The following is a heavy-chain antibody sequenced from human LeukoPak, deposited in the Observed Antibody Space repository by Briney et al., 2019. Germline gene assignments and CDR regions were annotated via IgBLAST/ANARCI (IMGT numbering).Heavy chain of an antibody. D-gene: IGHD1-26*01. V-gene: IGHV1-2*02. CDR1: GYTFTGYY. Sequence: ASVKVSCKASGYTFTGYYINWVRQAPGQGLEWMAWINPTSGGTNYAQKFQGRVTVSRDTSINTVYMQPSRLRSDDTAVYYCARGRDSGSHTYYFDYWGQGTLVTISS. CDR3: ARGRDSGSHTYYFDY. J-gene: IGHJ4*02. CDR2: INPTSGGT.